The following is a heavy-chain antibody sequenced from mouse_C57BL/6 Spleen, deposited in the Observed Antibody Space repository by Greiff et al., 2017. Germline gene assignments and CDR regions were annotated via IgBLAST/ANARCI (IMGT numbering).Heavy chain of an antibody. J-gene: IGHJ4*01. V-gene: IGHV3-8*01. CDR2: ISYSGST. Sequence: VQLQQSGPGLAKPSQTLSLTCSVTGYSITSDYWNWIRKFPGNKLEYMGDISYSGSTYYNPSIKSGISITRDTSKNQYYLQLNSVTTEDTATYYCARYEYYSSDYYAMVYWGQGTSVTVSS. CDR3: ARYEYYSSDYYAMVY. D-gene: IGHD1-1*01. CDR1: GYSITSDY.